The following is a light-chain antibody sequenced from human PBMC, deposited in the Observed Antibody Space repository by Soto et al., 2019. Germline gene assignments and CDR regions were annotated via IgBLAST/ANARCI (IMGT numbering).Light chain of an antibody. CDR1: QSISTW. CDR3: QQYNHYPYT. Sequence: DIHMTQSPSTLSAAVGDRVTITCRASQSISTWLAWYQQKPGKAPKLLMYAASSLESGVPFRFSGSGSGTDFTLTISSLQPDDFATYYCQQYNHYPYTFGQGTKLEIK. CDR2: AAS. J-gene: IGKJ2*01. V-gene: IGKV1-5*01.